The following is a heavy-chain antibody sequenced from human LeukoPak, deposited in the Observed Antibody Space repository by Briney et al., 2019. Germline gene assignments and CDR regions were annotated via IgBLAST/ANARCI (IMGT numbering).Heavy chain of an antibody. J-gene: IGHJ4*02. D-gene: IGHD3-3*01. Sequence: GASVKVSCKVSGYTLTELSMHWVRQAPGKGLEWMGGFDPEDGETIYAQKFQGRVTMTEDTSTDTAYMELSSLRSEDTAVYYYATPRIWSRYYDYWGQGTLVTVSS. CDR2: FDPEDGET. CDR3: ATPRIWSRYYDY. V-gene: IGHV1-24*01. CDR1: GYTLTELS.